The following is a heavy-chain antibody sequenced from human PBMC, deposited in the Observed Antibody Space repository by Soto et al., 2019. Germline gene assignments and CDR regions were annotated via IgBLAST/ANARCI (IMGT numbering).Heavy chain of an antibody. CDR3: ARDSNLDDTIFWSGSEGLYGMDV. Sequence: EASVKVSCKASGYTFTGYYMHWVRQAPGQGLEWMGWINPNSGGTNYAQKFQGRVTMTRDTSISTAYMELSRLRSDDTAVYYRARDSNLDDTIFWSGSEGLYGMDVWGQGTTVTVSS. CDR2: INPNSGGT. CDR1: GYTFTGYY. D-gene: IGHD3-3*01. J-gene: IGHJ6*02. V-gene: IGHV1-2*02.